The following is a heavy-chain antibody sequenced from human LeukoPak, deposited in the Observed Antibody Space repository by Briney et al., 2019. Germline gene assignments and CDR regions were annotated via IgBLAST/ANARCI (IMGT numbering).Heavy chain of an antibody. Sequence: ASVKVPCKASGYTFTGYYMHWVRQAPGQGLEWMGWMNPNSGNTGYAQKFQGRVTMTRNTSISTAYMELSSLRSEDTAVYYCARGRWEYCSSTSCHNYYYYYYMDVWGKGTTVTISS. CDR1: GYTFTGYY. D-gene: IGHD2-2*01. J-gene: IGHJ6*03. CDR3: ARGRWEYCSSTSCHNYYYYYYMDV. CDR2: MNPNSGNT. V-gene: IGHV1-8*02.